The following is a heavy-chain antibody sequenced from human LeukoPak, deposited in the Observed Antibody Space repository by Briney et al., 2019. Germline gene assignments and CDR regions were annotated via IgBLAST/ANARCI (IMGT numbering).Heavy chain of an antibody. V-gene: IGHV1-69*04. CDR2: IIPILGIA. Sequence: SVKVSCKASGGTFSSYAISWVRQAPGQGLEWMGRIIPILGIANYAQKFQGRVTITADKSTSTAYMELSSLRSEDTAVYYCARVGDTAMNYYGMDVWGQGTTVTVSS. CDR3: ARVGDTAMNYYGMDV. J-gene: IGHJ6*02. D-gene: IGHD5-18*01. CDR1: GGTFSSYA.